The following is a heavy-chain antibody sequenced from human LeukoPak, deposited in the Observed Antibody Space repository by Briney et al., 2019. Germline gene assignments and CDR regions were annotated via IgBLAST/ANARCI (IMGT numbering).Heavy chain of an antibody. CDR3: AKGGDWNDVSNY. CDR2: ISSSGSTI. D-gene: IGHD1-1*01. V-gene: IGHV3-48*03. Sequence: GGSLRLSCAASGFTFSSYEMNWVRQAPGKGLEWVSYISSSGSTIYYADSVKGRFTISRDNSKNTLYVQMNSLRAEDTAVYYCAKGGDWNDVSNYWGQGTLVTVSS. CDR1: GFTFSSYE. J-gene: IGHJ4*02.